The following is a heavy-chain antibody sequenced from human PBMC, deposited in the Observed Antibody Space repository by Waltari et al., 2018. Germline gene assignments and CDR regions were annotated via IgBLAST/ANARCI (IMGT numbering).Heavy chain of an antibody. D-gene: IGHD6-13*01. CDR3: ATWAIAAAAIFDY. CDR2: ISSSGSTI. Sequence: GKGLEWVSYISSSGSTIYYADSVKGRFTISRDNAKNSLYLQMNSLRAEDTAVYYCATWAIAAAAIFDYWGQGTLVTVSS. V-gene: IGHV3-11*04. J-gene: IGHJ4*02.